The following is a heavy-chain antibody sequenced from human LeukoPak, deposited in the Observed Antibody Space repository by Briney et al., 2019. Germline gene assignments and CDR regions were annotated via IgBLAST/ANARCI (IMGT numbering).Heavy chain of an antibody. V-gene: IGHV4-34*01. CDR2: INHSGST. D-gene: IGHD3-10*01. CDR3: ARYGPANYYGSGSYNGGFDY. J-gene: IGHJ4*02. CDR1: GGPFSGYY. Sequence: PSETLSLTCAVYGGPFSGYYWSWIRQPPGKGLEWIGEINHSGSTNYNPSLKSRVTISVDTSKNQFSLKLSSVTAADTAVYYCARYGPANYYGSGSYNGGFDYWGQGTLVTVSS.